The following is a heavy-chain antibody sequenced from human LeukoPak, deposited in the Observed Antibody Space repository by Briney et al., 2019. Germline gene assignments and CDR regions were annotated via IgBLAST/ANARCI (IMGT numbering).Heavy chain of an antibody. CDR2: INHSGST. V-gene: IGHV4-34*01. Sequence: SETLSLTCAVYGGSFSGYYWSWIRQPPGKGLEWIGEINHSGSTIYNPSLKSRVTISVDTSKDQFSLKLSSVTAADTAVYYCACRVPRPYSSSWYGMGDYWGQGTLVTVSS. CDR1: GGSFSGYY. D-gene: IGHD6-13*01. CDR3: ACRVPRPYSSSWYGMGDY. J-gene: IGHJ4*02.